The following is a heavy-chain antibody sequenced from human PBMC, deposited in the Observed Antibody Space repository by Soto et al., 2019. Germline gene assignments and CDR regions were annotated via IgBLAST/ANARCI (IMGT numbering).Heavy chain of an antibody. Sequence: PSETLSLTCTVSGGSISSYYWSWIRRPPGKGLEWIGYIYNSGSTHSNPSLQSRVTISVDTSKNQFSLKRSSVPAADTGIYYCARARITMVREVIKYNMDVWGQGTTVTVSS. J-gene: IGHJ6*02. V-gene: IGHV4-59*01. CDR2: IYNSGST. CDR1: GGSISSYY. CDR3: ARARITMVREVIKYNMDV. D-gene: IGHD3-10*01.